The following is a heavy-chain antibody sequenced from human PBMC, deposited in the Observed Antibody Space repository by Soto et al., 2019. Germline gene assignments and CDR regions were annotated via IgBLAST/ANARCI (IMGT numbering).Heavy chain of an antibody. Sequence: GASVKVSCKASGGTFSSYAISWVRQAPGQGLEWMGGIIPIFGTANYAQKFQGRVTITADESTSTAYMELSSLRSEDTAVYYCARAYQLPYYYYYYGMDVWGQGTTVTVSS. V-gene: IGHV1-69*13. CDR1: GGTFSSYA. CDR2: IIPIFGTA. J-gene: IGHJ6*02. CDR3: ARAYQLPYYYYYYGMDV. D-gene: IGHD2-2*01.